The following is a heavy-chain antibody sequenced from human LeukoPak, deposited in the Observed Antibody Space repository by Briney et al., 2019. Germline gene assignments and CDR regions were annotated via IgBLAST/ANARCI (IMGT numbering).Heavy chain of an antibody. D-gene: IGHD6-13*01. J-gene: IGHJ4*02. CDR3: ANTGISSAGGGDY. CDR2: ISYDGSDK. V-gene: IGHV3-30*04. Sequence: GGSLRLSCAASGFTFSSYAMHWVRQAPGKGLEWVAVISYDGSDKHYADSVKGRFTISRDNSKNMLYLQMNSLRTEDTAVYYCANTGISSAGGGDYWGQGTLVTVSS. CDR1: GFTFSSYA.